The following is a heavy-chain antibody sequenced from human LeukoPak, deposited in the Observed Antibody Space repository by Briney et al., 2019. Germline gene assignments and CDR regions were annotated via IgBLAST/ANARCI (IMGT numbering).Heavy chain of an antibody. J-gene: IGHJ4*02. D-gene: IGHD1-26*01. CDR3: ARRRDLSSGSYYPFDY. CDR1: GYSFTSYW. V-gene: IGHV5-51*01. Sequence: GESLKISCKGSGYSFTSYWIGWVRQMPGKGLEWMGIIYPGDSDARYSPSFQGQVTISADKSISTAYLQWSSLKASDTAIYYCARRRDLSSGSYYPFDYWGQGTLVTVSS. CDR2: IYPGDSDA.